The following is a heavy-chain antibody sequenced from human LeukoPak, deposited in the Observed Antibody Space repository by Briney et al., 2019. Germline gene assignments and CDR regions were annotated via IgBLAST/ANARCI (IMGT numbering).Heavy chain of an antibody. V-gene: IGHV1-18*01. CDR2: ISAYNGNT. Sequence: ASVKVSCKASGYTFTSYGISWVRQAPGQGLEWMGWISAYNGNTNYAQKLQGRVTMTTDTSTSTAYMELRSLRSDDTAVYYCARDRTWVVPAAMPVYWFDPWGQGTLVTVSS. CDR3: ARDRTWVVPAAMPVYWFDP. D-gene: IGHD2-2*01. J-gene: IGHJ5*02. CDR1: GYTFTSYG.